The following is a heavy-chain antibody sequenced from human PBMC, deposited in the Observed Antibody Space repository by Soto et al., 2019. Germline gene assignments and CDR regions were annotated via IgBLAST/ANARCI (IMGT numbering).Heavy chain of an antibody. J-gene: IGHJ4*02. Sequence: GGSLRLSCAASGFTFSAYAMHWVRQAPDKGLEWVAVISDDGLNKYYRDSLKGRFTISRDNSKNTLHLQMNSLRPEDTAVYYCAQAREDLVLLVDLENWGQGTRVTVSP. V-gene: IGHV3-30*18. CDR3: AQAREDLVLLVDLEN. CDR2: ISDDGLNK. D-gene: IGHD2-8*01. CDR1: GFTFSAYA.